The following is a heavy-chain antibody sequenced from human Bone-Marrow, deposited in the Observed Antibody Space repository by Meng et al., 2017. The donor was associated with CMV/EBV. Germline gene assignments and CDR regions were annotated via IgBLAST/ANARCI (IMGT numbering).Heavy chain of an antibody. CDR3: GRDPFYCPTTTCHTYNWFDP. D-gene: IGHD2-2*01. CDR2: INPNSGGT. J-gene: IGHJ5*02. Sequence: SVKVSCKASGYTFTSYAMNWVRQAPGQGLEWMGWINPNSGGTDYAQKFQGRVTMTRDTSISTAYMELSRLRSDDTAVYYCGRDPFYCPTTTCHTYNWFDPWGQGTLVTVSS. V-gene: IGHV1-2*02. CDR1: GYTFTSYA.